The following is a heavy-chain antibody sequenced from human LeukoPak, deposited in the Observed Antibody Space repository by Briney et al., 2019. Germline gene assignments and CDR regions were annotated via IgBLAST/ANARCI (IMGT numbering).Heavy chain of an antibody. CDR2: ISGSGGST. CDR3: AKDPRITIFGVVPFDY. J-gene: IGHJ4*02. CDR1: GFTFSSYA. Sequence: GGSLRLSCAASGFTFSSYAMSWVRQAPGKGLEWVSAISGSGGSTYYADSEKGRFTISRDNSKNTLYLQMNSLRAEDTAVYYCAKDPRITIFGVVPFDYWGQGTLVTVSS. V-gene: IGHV3-23*01. D-gene: IGHD3-3*01.